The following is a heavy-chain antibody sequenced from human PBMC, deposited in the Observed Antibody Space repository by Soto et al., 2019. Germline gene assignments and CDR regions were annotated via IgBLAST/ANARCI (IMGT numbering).Heavy chain of an antibody. Sequence: GGSLRLSCAASGFTFSSYAMHWVRQAPGKGLEWVAVISYDGSNKYYADSVKGRFTISRDNSKNTLYLQMNSLRAEDTAVYYCARDTNFGPWGQGTLVTVSS. V-gene: IGHV3-30-3*01. CDR2: ISYDGSNK. CDR1: GFTFSSYA. D-gene: IGHD2-2*01. J-gene: IGHJ5*02. CDR3: ARDTNFGP.